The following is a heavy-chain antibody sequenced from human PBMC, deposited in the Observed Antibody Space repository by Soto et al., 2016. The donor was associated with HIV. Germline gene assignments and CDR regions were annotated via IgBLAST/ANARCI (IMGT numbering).Heavy chain of an antibody. D-gene: IGHD3-16*01. CDR2: ISKDGSTT. CDR1: GFSSSNYW. Sequence: EVQLVESGGGLVQPGGSLRLSCAASGFSSSNYWMHWVRQAPGKGLVWVSRISKDGSTTTYADSVRGRFTISRDYAKNTLYLQMNTLRVEDTAVYYCSRDTFGPDDYWGQGTLVTVSS. V-gene: IGHV3-74*01. J-gene: IGHJ4*02. CDR3: SRDTFGPDDY.